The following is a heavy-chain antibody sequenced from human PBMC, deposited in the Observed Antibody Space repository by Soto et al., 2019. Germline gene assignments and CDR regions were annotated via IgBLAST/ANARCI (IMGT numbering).Heavy chain of an antibody. CDR1: GGSISSGGYY. D-gene: IGHD5-18*01. J-gene: IGHJ4*02. CDR3: ARHPRDTTMMRGYFDY. CDR2: IYYSGSS. Sequence: SETLSLTCTVSGGSISSGGYYWSWIRQHPGKGLEWIGSIYYSGSSYYNPSLKSRVTISVDTSKNQFSLKLSSVTAADTAVYYCARHPRDTTMMRGYFDYWGQGTLVTVSS. V-gene: IGHV4-39*01.